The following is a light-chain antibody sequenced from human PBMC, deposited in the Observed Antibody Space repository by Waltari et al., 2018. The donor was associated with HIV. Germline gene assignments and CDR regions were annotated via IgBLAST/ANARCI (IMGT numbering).Light chain of an antibody. CDR1: QTVTSY. V-gene: IGKV1-39*01. CDR3: QQSHSIPYT. Sequence: DIQMTQSPSSLSASVGDRVTITCRASQTVTSYLNWYQQKPGKAPNLLLYAASTLQSGVPSRFSGSGSATDYTLTISSLQPDDFATYFCQQSHSIPYTFGQGTKLEIQ. CDR2: AAS. J-gene: IGKJ2*01.